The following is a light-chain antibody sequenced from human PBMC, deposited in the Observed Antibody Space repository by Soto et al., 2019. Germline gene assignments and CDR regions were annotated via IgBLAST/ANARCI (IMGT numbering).Light chain of an antibody. CDR3: QQLNGYQLA. CDR1: QGMSTY. V-gene: IGKV1-9*01. CDR2: SAS. J-gene: IGKJ4*01. Sequence: DIQLTQSPSFLSASVGDTVTITCRASQGMSTYLACYQQKPGKVPKLLIRSASTLQSGVPPRFSGGGSGTEFTLTISTLQPDDSGSYYCQQLNGYQLAFGGGTNVEIK.